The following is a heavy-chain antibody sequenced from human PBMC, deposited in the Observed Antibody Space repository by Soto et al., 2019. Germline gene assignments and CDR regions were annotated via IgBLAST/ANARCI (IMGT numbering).Heavy chain of an antibody. V-gene: IGHV1-69*06. CDR2: IFPIFGTA. D-gene: IGHD4-17*01. J-gene: IGHJ4*02. Sequence: SVKVSCKASGGTFSGYAINWVRQAPGQGLEWMGGIFPIFGTANYAQKFQGRVTITADKSTSTAYMELSSLRSEDTAVYYCARDPDYGGNSGLGLVDYWGQGTLVTVSS. CDR3: ARDPDYGGNSGLGLVDY. CDR1: GGTFSGYA.